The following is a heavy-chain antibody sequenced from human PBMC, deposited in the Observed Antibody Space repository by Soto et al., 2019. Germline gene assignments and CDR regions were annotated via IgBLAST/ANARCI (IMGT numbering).Heavy chain of an antibody. Sequence: PGGSLRLSCAASGFTFSSYAMSWVRQAPGKGLEWVSAISGSGGSTYYADSVKGRFTISRDNSKNTLYLQMNSLRAEDTAVYYCAKEAATDYYDSSGYYLPYYYGMDVWGQGTTVTVSS. J-gene: IGHJ6*02. V-gene: IGHV3-23*01. CDR1: GFTFSSYA. CDR2: ISGSGGST. CDR3: AKEAATDYYDSSGYYLPYYYGMDV. D-gene: IGHD3-22*01.